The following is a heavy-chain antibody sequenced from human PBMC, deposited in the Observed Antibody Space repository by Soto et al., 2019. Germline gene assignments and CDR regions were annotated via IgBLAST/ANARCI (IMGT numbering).Heavy chain of an antibody. J-gene: IGHJ5*02. CDR2: VYHTGDT. CDR1: GGTVASSHW. D-gene: IGHD2-21*02. CDR3: AREIVTAGGNNYFDP. V-gene: IGHV4-4*02. Sequence: SETLSLTCGVSGGTVASSHWWGWVRQSPGGGLEWIGNVYHTGDTNFNPSLQSRVTISVDKSNNQFSLRLNSLTAADTAVYFCAREIVTAGGNNYFDPWGPGTLVTVSS.